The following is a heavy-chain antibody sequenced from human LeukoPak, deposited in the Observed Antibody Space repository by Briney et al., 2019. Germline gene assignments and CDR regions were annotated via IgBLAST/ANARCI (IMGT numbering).Heavy chain of an antibody. D-gene: IGHD3-9*01. CDR2: ISYDGSNK. J-gene: IGHJ4*02. CDR1: GFTFSSYG. CDR3: AKDSYDILTGYYNGGVFDY. V-gene: IGHV3-30*18. Sequence: GGSLRPSCAAPGFTFSSYGMHWVRQAPGKGLEWVAVISYDGSNKYYADSVKGRFTISRDNSKNTLYLQMNSLRAEDTAVYYCAKDSYDILTGYYNGGVFDYWGQGTLVTVSS.